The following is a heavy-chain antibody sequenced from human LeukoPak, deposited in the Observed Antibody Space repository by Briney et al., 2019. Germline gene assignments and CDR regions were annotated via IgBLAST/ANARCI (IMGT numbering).Heavy chain of an antibody. V-gene: IGHV4-38-2*01. Sequence: SETLSLTCAVSGYSINSAYYWGWIRQPPGKGLEWIASMYHSGITYYNSSLKSRATISVDTSKNQFSLKLNSVAAADTSVYYCARLSPGKNWFDPWGHGTLVTVSS. CDR3: ARLSPGKNWFDP. CDR2: MYHSGIT. D-gene: IGHD3-10*01. J-gene: IGHJ5*02. CDR1: GYSINSAYY.